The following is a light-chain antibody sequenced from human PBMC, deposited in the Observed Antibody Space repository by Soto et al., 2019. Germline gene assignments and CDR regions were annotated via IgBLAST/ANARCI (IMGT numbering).Light chain of an antibody. CDR1: QTISNY. V-gene: IGKV1-39*01. CDR3: QQTYSVPPT. Sequence: DIQMYQSPSSLSASVGDRVTITCRASQTISNYLNWYQQKPGKAPVLLIFAASSLQSGVPSRFSGSRSGRNFTLAISSLQPADSAIYYCQQTYSVPPTFGRGTKVDIK. J-gene: IGKJ1*01. CDR2: AAS.